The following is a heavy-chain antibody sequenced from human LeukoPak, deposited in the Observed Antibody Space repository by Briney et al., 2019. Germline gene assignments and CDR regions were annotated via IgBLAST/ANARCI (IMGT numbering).Heavy chain of an antibody. Sequence: GGSLRLSCAASGLTFSSYWMSWVRQAPGKGLEWVANIKQGGSQKYYVDSVKGRFTISRDNAKNSLYLQMNSLSAEDTAVYYCAGAGLDYWGQGTLVTVSS. J-gene: IGHJ4*02. V-gene: IGHV3-7*03. CDR2: IKQGGSQK. CDR1: GLTFSSYW. CDR3: AGAGLDY.